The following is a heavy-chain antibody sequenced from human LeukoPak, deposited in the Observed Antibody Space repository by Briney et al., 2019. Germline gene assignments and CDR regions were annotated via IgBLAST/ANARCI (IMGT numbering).Heavy chain of an antibody. CDR1: GYTLTELS. Sequence: AASVKVSCKVSGYTLTELSMHWVRQAPGKGLEWMGGFDPEDGETIYAQKFQGRVTMTEDTSTDTAYMELSSLRSEDTAVYYCATVIRDYGSVEPVGPFGYWGQGTLVTVSS. J-gene: IGHJ4*02. V-gene: IGHV1-24*01. CDR2: FDPEDGET. CDR3: ATVIRDYGSVEPVGPFGY. D-gene: IGHD4-17*01.